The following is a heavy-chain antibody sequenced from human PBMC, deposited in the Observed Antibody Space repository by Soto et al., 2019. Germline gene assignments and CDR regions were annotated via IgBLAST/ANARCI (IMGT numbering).Heavy chain of an antibody. Sequence: ASVKVSCKASGYTFTSYDINWVRQATGQGLEWMGWMNPNSGNTGYAQKFQGRVTMTRNTSISTAYMELSSLRSEDTAVYYCAREYSSSSSGGYYYYYGMDVWGQGTTATVS. V-gene: IGHV1-8*01. D-gene: IGHD6-6*01. J-gene: IGHJ6*02. CDR3: AREYSSSSSGGYYYYYGMDV. CDR1: GYTFTSYD. CDR2: MNPNSGNT.